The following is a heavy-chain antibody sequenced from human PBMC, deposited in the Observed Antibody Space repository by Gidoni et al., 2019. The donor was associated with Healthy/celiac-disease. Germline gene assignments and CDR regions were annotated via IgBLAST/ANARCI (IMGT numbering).Heavy chain of an antibody. CDR2: IIPNFGTA. V-gene: IGHV1-69*01. J-gene: IGHJ4*02. D-gene: IGHD6-6*01. CDR3: ARGGEEYSTGYEGGDY. Sequence: QVQLVPTGAERKKPRFPVKVCCWASGRTFRSHAISWVRPAPGQGLEWIGGIIPNFGTANYAQNFQGRGTITADESTSTAYMELSRLRSEDTAVYYCARGGEEYSTGYEGGDYWGQGTLVTVSS. CDR1: GRTFRSHA.